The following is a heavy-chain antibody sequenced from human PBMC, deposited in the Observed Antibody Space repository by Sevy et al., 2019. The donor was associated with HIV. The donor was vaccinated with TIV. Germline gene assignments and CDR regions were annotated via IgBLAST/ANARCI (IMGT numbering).Heavy chain of an antibody. CDR1: GGSISSYY. J-gene: IGHJ6*02. CDR3: ARAPITMVRGVTYYYGMDV. V-gene: IGHV4-59*01. Sequence: SETLSLTCTVSGGSISSYYWSWIRQPPGKGLEWIGYIYYSGSTNYNPSLKSRVTISVDTSKNQFSRKLSSVTTADTAVYYCARAPITMVRGVTYYYGMDVWGQGTTVTVSS. CDR2: IYYSGST. D-gene: IGHD3-10*01.